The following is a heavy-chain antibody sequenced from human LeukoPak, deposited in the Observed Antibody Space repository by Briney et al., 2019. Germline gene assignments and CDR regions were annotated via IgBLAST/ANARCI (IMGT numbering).Heavy chain of an antibody. D-gene: IGHD4-17*01. Sequence: SETLSLTCAVYGGSFSGYYWSWIRQPPGKGLEWIGEINHSGSTNYNPSLKSRVTISVDTSKNQFSLKLSSVTAADTAVYYCAGFISTATTYYYFDYWGQGTLVTVSS. V-gene: IGHV4-34*01. J-gene: IGHJ4*02. CDR3: AGFISTATTYYYFDY. CDR2: INHSGST. CDR1: GGSFSGYY.